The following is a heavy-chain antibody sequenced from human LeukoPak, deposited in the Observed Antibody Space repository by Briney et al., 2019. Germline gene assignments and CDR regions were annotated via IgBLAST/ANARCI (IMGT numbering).Heavy chain of an antibody. V-gene: IGHV4-38-2*02. D-gene: IGHD1-1*01. Sequence: SETLSLTCTVSGYSISSDYYWGWIRQPPGKGLEWIGSIYYSGSTYYNPSLKSRVTISVDTSKNQFSLKLSSVTAADTAVYYCARARNWVEDFDYWGQGTLVTVSS. CDR3: ARARNWVEDFDY. CDR1: GYSISSDYY. CDR2: IYYSGST. J-gene: IGHJ4*02.